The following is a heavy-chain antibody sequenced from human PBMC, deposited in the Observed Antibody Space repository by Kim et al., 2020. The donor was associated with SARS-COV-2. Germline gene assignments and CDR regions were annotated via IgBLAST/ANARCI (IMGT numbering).Heavy chain of an antibody. D-gene: IGHD3-10*01. CDR2: ISSSISYI. CDR3: AGLHSPFSGWAV. Sequence: GGSLRLSCAASGLTFSSYSMNWVRQPPGKGLEWVPSISSSISYIYYADSVKGRLTISRDNAKNSLYLQRKSLRAGATAVFYLAGLHSPFSGWAVWGKGT. J-gene: IGHJ6*03. CDR1: GLTFSSYS. V-gene: IGHV3-21*01.